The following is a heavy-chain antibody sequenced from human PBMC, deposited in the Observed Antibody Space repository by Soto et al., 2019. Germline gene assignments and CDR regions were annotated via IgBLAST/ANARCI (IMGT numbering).Heavy chain of an antibody. Sequence: EVQLLESGGGLVQPGGSLSLSCAASGFTFSVYAMSWVRQAPGKGPQWVAAVDGRGTSAYYADSVEGRFTISRDNSKNTVSLQLSILRAEDTAVYYCVKNCVGGSNHESYFDDWGQGTRVAVSS. D-gene: IGHD2-8*01. CDR2: VDGRGTSA. V-gene: IGHV3-23*05. CDR1: GFTFSVYA. CDR3: VKNCVGGSNHESYFDD. J-gene: IGHJ4*02.